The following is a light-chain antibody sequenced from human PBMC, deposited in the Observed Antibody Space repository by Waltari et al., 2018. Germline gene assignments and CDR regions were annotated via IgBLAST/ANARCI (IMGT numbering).Light chain of an antibody. CDR3: PKNDRLTAT. CDR1: HRVGRS. Sequence: EIVLTQSPGTLSLSPGERATLSCRTSHRVGRSLVWDQQKPGQAPRLLIYGAYNRATGIPDRFSGSGCWTDFSRTISTLEPEDFAVYYCPKNDRLTATFCQGTKVEIK. CDR2: GAY. J-gene: IGKJ1*01. V-gene: IGKV3-20*01.